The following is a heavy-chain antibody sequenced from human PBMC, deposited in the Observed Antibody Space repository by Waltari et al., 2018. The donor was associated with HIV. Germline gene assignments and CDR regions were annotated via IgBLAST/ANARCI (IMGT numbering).Heavy chain of an antibody. CDR1: GFTFSSYW. V-gene: IGHV3-74*01. CDR2: VNSDGGGR. CDR3: ARLGYVWGSYRSPRAFDI. D-gene: IGHD3-16*02. J-gene: IGHJ3*02. Sequence: EVQLVESGGGLVQPGGSLRLSCAASGFTFSSYWMHWVRQAPGKGLVWVSRVNSDGGGRSDAESVKGRFTISRDNAKNTLYLQMNSLGAEDTAVYYCARLGYVWGSYRSPRAFDIWGQGTMVTVSS.